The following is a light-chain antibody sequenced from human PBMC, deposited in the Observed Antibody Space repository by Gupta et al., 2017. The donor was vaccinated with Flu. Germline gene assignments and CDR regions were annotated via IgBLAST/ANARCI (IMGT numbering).Light chain of an antibody. CDR1: QSVSSSY. CDR3: QQYGSSPWT. V-gene: IGKV3-20*01. CDR2: GTS. J-gene: IGKJ1*01. Sequence: GTLALSPGERASLSCRASQSVSSSYLAWYQQKPGQAPRLLIYGTSSRATGIPDRFSGSGSGTDFTLTISRLEPEDFAEFYCQQYGSSPWTFGQGTKVEIK.